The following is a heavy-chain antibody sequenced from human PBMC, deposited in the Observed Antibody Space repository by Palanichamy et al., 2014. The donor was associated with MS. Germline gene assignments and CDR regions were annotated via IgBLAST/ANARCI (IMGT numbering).Heavy chain of an antibody. J-gene: IGHJ4*02. CDR3: GRDMSTSVDF. Sequence: QVQLQESGPGLVKPSETLSLTCIVSGGSISSYFWSWIRQPAGKKLEWIGRTSASGITNYNPSLRSRVTMSLDTSKNHFSLKLSSVTAADTALYYCGRDMSTSVDFWGQGTLVTVSS. V-gene: IGHV4-4*07. D-gene: IGHD3-16*01. CDR1: GGSISSYF. CDR2: TSASGIT.